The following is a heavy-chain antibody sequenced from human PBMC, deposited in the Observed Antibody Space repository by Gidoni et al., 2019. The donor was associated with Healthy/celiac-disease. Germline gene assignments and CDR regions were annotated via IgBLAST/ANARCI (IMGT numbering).Heavy chain of an antibody. J-gene: IGHJ4*02. CDR1: GFTFSSYA. Sequence: QVQLVESGGGVVQPGRSLRLSCAASGFTFSSYAMHWVRQAPGKGLGWVAVISYDGSNKYYADSVKGRFTISRDNSKNTLYLQMNSLRAEDTAVYYCARDQGYSGYDPDLGDYWGQGTLVTDSS. CDR2: ISYDGSNK. D-gene: IGHD5-12*01. CDR3: ARDQGYSGYDPDLGDY. V-gene: IGHV3-30-3*01.